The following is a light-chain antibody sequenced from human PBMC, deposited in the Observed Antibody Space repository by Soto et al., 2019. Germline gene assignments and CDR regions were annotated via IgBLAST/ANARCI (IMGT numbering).Light chain of an antibody. CDR2: GAS. J-gene: IGKJ1*01. V-gene: IGKV3-20*01. CDR1: QSVNNNY. Sequence: ENVLTQSPGTLSLSPGEEATLSCRASQSVNNNYLDWYQQIPGQPPRLLIYGASSRATGIPDRFSGRGSGTDFTLTISRLEPEDFSVFYCQQYATFPRTFGQGTKVEIK. CDR3: QQYATFPRT.